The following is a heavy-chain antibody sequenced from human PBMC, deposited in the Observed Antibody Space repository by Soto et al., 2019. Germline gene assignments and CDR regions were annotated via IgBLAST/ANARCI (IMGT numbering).Heavy chain of an antibody. CDR1: GFTFTSSS. CDR2: ITVGTGNT. D-gene: IGHD3-22*01. Sequence: SVKVSCKASGFTFTSSSVQWVRQPRGQGLEWIGWITVGTGNTNYAQKFQERVTITRDMSTSTAYMGLSNLRSEDTAVYYCAAGDSSGYYGGWGQGTQVTVSS. CDR3: AAGDSSGYYGG. J-gene: IGHJ4*02. V-gene: IGHV1-58*01.